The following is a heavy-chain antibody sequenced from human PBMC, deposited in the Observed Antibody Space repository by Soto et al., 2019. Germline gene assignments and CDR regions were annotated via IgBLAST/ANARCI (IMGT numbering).Heavy chain of an antibody. CDR1: GFTFSSYA. V-gene: IGHV3-23*01. CDR2: ISGSGGST. Sequence: GGSLRLSCAASGFTFSSYALSCVRQAPGPGLEWVSAISGSGGSTYYADSVKGRFTISRDNSKNTLYLQMNSLRAEDTAVYYCAKDSIRTYSSGWYYFDYWGQGTLVTVSS. CDR3: AKDSIRTYSSGWYYFDY. J-gene: IGHJ4*02. D-gene: IGHD6-19*01.